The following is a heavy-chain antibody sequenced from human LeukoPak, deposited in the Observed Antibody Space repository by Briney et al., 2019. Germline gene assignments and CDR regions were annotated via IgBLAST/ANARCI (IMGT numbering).Heavy chain of an antibody. CDR3: ARGGSYSSSWHDF. Sequence: GASVKVSCKASGYTFTSYGISWVRQAPGQGLEWMGWIGANSGGTNSAQKFQDRIIMTKDTSTSTAYVELRSLKSDDTAFYYCARGGSYSSSWHDFWGQGTLVTVSS. V-gene: IGHV1-18*01. CDR2: IGANSGGT. D-gene: IGHD6-13*01. J-gene: IGHJ4*02. CDR1: GYTFTSYG.